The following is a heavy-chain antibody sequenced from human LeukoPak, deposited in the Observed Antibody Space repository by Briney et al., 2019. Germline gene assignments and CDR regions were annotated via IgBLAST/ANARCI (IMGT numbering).Heavy chain of an antibody. CDR3: AKGRYTSGRNFDH. CDR1: EFTFSNYG. D-gene: IGHD6-19*01. V-gene: IGHV3-23*01. Sequence: PGGSLRLSCAASEFTFSNYGMSWVRQATGKGKGLEWVSGISGGGGDTYYADSVKGRFTISRDDSKNRLYLQMNSLRAEDTAVYYCAKGRYTSGRNFDHWGQGTLVTVSS. CDR2: ISGGGGDT. J-gene: IGHJ4*02.